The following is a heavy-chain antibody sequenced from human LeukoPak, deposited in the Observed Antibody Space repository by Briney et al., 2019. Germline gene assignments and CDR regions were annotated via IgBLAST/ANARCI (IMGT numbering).Heavy chain of an antibody. J-gene: IGHJ4*02. D-gene: IGHD6-13*01. CDR2: INTDGSTT. Sequence: GGSLRLSCATAGFTFSSHWMHWVRQGPGKGLVWVSRINTDGSTTSHADSVKGRFTISRDNAKNTLYLQMNSLRAEDTAVYYCARVIIAATGIDYWGQGSLVTVSS. V-gene: IGHV3-74*01. CDR1: GFTFSSHW. CDR3: ARVIIAATGIDY.